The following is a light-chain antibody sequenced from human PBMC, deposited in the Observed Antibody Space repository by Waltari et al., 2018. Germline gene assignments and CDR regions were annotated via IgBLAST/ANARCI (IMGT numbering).Light chain of an antibody. J-gene: IGKJ4*01. V-gene: IGKV3-20*01. CDR2: VAS. Sequence: EIVLTQSPGTLSLSPGERATLFCRASQSVRGSYLAWYKKKPGQAPQLLIDVASNRATGIPDRFSGSGSGTDFTLTISRLEPEDFAVYYCQQHGTSPLTFGGGTKVEIK. CDR3: QQHGTSPLT. CDR1: QSVRGSY.